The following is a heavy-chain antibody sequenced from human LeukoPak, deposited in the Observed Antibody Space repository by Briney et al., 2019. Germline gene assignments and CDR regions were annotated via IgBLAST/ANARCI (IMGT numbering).Heavy chain of an antibody. J-gene: IGHJ4*02. CDR1: GFTFSNAW. D-gene: IGHD1-26*01. Sequence: GSLRLSCAASGFTFSNAWTSWVRQAPGKGLEWVANIKQEGSESYYVDSVKGRFTIHRDIAKNSLSLQMNSLRDEDTAVYYCASCGSYHVYWCQGTLVTVSS. V-gene: IGHV3-7*01. CDR2: IKQEGSES. CDR3: ASCGSYHVY.